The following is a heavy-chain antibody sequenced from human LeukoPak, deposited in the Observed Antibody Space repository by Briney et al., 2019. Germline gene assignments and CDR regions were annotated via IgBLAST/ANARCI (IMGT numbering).Heavy chain of an antibody. CDR1: GFTFSSYG. CDR2: IRYDGSNK. Sequence: GGSLRLSCGASGFTFSSYGMHWVRQAPGKGLEWVAFIRYDGSNKYYADSVKGRFTISRDNSKNTLYLQMNSLRAEDTAVYYCAKGPLYSSSWGLEYFQHWGQGTLVTVSS. D-gene: IGHD6-13*01. J-gene: IGHJ1*01. V-gene: IGHV3-30*02. CDR3: AKGPLYSSSWGLEYFQH.